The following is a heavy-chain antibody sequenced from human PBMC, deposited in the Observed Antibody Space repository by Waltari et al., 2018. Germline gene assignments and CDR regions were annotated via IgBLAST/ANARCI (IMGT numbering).Heavy chain of an antibody. CDR3: ARDYCDRTNCHGMDV. CDR1: EFTFSSYA. J-gene: IGHJ6*02. CDR2: ISYNERNR. Sequence: QVQLVESGGGVVQPGRSLRLSGAALEFTFSSYAIHWVRQAPGKGLEWVAVISYNERNRYYVDSVKGRFTISRDNSNKMLYLQMNSLRVEDTAVYYCARDYCDRTNCHGMDVWGQGTTVTVSS. V-gene: IGHV3-30*04. D-gene: IGHD3-22*01.